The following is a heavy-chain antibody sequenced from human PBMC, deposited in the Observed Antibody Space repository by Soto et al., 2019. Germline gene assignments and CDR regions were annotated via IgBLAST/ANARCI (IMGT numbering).Heavy chain of an antibody. J-gene: IGHJ6*02. D-gene: IGHD4-17*01. Sequence: GESLKISCKGSGYTFTSYWIGWVRQMPGKGLEWMGMIYPGDSDTRYSPSFQRQVTISADKSISTAYLQWSSLKASDTAMYYCGIRRDRSTGTNGNFYYHGMDVWGQGKTVKVSS. CDR1: GYTFTSYW. CDR3: GIRRDRSTGTNGNFYYHGMDV. CDR2: IYPGDSDT. V-gene: IGHV5-51*01.